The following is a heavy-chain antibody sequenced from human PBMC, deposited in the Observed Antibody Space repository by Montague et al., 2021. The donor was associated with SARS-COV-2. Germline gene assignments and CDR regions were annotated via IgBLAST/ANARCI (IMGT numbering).Heavy chain of an antibody. Sequence: SLRLSCAASGFPFSRYWMTWVRQAPGKGLEWVANIKEDGSEKYYVDSVKGRFTISRDNAKNSLPLQMNSLRAEDTAVYYCARTGYFASGNYVWGQGTLVTVSS. D-gene: IGHD3-10*01. V-gene: IGHV3-7*01. CDR2: IKEDGSEK. CDR1: GFPFSRYW. CDR3: ARTGYFASGNYV. J-gene: IGHJ4*02.